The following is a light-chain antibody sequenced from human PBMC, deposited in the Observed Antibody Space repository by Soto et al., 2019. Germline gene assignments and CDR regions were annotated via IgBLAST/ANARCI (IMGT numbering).Light chain of an antibody. CDR2: RNN. Sequence: QSVLTQPPSASGTPGQRVTISCSGSSSNLGSNHVYWYQQLPGTAPKLLIYRNNPRPSGVPDRFSGSKSGTSASLAISGLRSEDEADYYCAAWDDSLSGPVFGGGTKLTVL. J-gene: IGLJ2*01. CDR1: SSNLGSNH. CDR3: AAWDDSLSGPV. V-gene: IGLV1-47*01.